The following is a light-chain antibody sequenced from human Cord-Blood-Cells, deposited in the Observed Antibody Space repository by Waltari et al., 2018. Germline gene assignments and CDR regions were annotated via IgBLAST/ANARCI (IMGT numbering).Light chain of an antibody. CDR2: EGS. Sequence: QSALTQPASVSASPGQAITISCTGTSSDVGSYNLVSWYQQHPGKAPKLMIYEGSTRPSGVSKRFSGSKSGNTASLTISGLQAEDEADYYCCSYAGSSTYVFGTGTKVTVL. J-gene: IGLJ1*01. CDR1: SSDVGSYNL. CDR3: CSYAGSSTYV. V-gene: IGLV2-23*01.